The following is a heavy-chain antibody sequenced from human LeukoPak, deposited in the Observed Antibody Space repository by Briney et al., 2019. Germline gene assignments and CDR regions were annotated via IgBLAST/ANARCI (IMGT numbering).Heavy chain of an antibody. V-gene: IGHV4-59*08. Sequence: SETLSLTCTVSGGSISSYYWSWIRQPPGKGLEWIGYIYYSGSTYYNPSLKSRVTISVDTSKNQFSLKLSSVTAADTAVYYCARQPASHCSGGSCYNYYYYYYMDVWGKGTTVTVSS. CDR1: GGSISSYY. CDR3: ARQPASHCSGGSCYNYYYYYYMDV. D-gene: IGHD2-15*01. CDR2: IYYSGST. J-gene: IGHJ6*03.